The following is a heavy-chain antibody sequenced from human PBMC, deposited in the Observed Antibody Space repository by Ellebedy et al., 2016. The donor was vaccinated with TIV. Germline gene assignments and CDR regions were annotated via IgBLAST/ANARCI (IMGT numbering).Heavy chain of an antibody. CDR2: IWYDGSNK. V-gene: IGHV3-33*08. J-gene: IGHJ6*02. D-gene: IGHD3-3*01. CDR3: ARDMAYYDFWSGYYALGYYYGMDV. CDR1: GFTFSSCA. Sequence: GGSLRLSCAASGFTFSSCAMHWVRQAPGKGLEWVAVIWYDGSNKYYADSVKGRFTISRDNSKNTLYLQMNSLRAEDTAVYYCARDMAYYDFWSGYYALGYYYGMDVWGQGTTVTVSS.